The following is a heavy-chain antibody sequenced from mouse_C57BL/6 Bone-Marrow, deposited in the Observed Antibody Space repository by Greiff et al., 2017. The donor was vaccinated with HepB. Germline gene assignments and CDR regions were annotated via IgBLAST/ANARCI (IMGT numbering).Heavy chain of an antibody. D-gene: IGHD1-1*01. CDR1: GYTFTDYY. CDR3: ARKGLGSSYAMDY. V-gene: IGHV1-26*01. Sequence: VQLQQSGPELVKPGASVKISCKASGYTFTDYYMNWVKQSHGKSLEWIGDINPNNGGTSYNQKFKGKATLTVDKSSSTAYMELRSLTSEDSAVYYCARKGLGSSYAMDYWGQGTSVTVSS. J-gene: IGHJ4*01. CDR2: INPNNGGT.